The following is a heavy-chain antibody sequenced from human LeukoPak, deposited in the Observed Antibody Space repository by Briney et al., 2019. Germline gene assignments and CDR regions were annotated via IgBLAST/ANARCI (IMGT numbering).Heavy chain of an antibody. CDR3: ASLIPDIVVVPAKYYFDY. CDR1: GGSFSGYY. D-gene: IGHD2-2*01. CDR2: INHSGST. V-gene: IGHV4-34*01. Sequence: SETLSLTCAVYGGSFSGYYWSWIRQPPGKGLEWIGEINHSGSTNYNPYLKSRVTRSVDTSKNKFSLKLSSVTAADTAVYHCASLIPDIVVVPAKYYFDYWGQGTLVTVSS. J-gene: IGHJ4*02.